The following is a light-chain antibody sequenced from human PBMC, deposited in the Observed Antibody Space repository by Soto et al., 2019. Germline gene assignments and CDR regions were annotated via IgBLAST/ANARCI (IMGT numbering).Light chain of an antibody. CDR3: SSYAGSNWV. V-gene: IGLV2-8*01. CDR1: SSDVGAYNY. Sequence: QSALTQPPSASGSPGQSVTISCTGTSSDVGAYNYVSWYQQHPGKAPKLMIYGVSKRPSGVPDRFSGSKSGNTASLTVSGLQAEDEADYYCSSYAGSNWVFGGGTQLTVL. CDR2: GVS. J-gene: IGLJ3*02.